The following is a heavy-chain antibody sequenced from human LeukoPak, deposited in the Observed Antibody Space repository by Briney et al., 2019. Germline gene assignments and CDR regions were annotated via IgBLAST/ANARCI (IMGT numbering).Heavy chain of an antibody. CDR1: GYTFTGYY. CDR2: INPNSGYT. J-gene: IGHJ4*02. V-gene: IGHV1-2*02. Sequence: ASVKVSCKASGYTFTGYYMHWVRQAPGQGLEWMGWINPNSGYTKYAQEFQGRVTMTSDTSISTAYMELSRLTFDDTAVYYCARDFWSGYYPGDCWGQGTLVTVSS. CDR3: ARDFWSGYYPGDC. D-gene: IGHD3-3*01.